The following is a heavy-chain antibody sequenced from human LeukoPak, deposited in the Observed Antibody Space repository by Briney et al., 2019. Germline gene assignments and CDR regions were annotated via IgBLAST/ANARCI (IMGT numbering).Heavy chain of an antibody. D-gene: IGHD6-19*01. Sequence: ASVKVSCKASGGTFSSYAISWVRQAPGQGLEWMGWISAYNGNTNYAQKLQGRVTMTTDTSTSTGYMGRRSLGSDDTAVYYCARDRVAVAGFVRPYDYWGQGTLVTVSS. V-gene: IGHV1-18*01. CDR1: GGTFSSYA. CDR2: ISAYNGNT. J-gene: IGHJ4*02. CDR3: ARDRVAVAGFVRPYDY.